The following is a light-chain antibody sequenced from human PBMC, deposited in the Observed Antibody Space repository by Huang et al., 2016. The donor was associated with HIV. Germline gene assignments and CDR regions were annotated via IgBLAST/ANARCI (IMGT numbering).Light chain of an antibody. CDR3: QQYFSTPLT. J-gene: IGKJ4*01. CDR1: QSLLYSSNNNNY. Sequence: IVVTQSPDSLAVSLGERAAINCKSSQSLLYSSNNNNYLAWYQQKPGQSPALLSYGAAARAPGFPDRFNGSGAGTDFTLTINSLQTEDVALYYCQQYFSTPLTFGGGTKVDIK. V-gene: IGKV4-1*01. CDR2: GAA.